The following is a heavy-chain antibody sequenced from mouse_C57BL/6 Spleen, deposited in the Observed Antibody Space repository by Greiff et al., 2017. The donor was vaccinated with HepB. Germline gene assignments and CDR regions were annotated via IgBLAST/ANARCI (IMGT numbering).Heavy chain of an antibody. CDR3: ARSRDYDHWYFDV. J-gene: IGHJ1*03. CDR1: GYAFSSYW. CDR2: IYPGDGDT. V-gene: IGHV1-80*01. D-gene: IGHD2-4*01. Sequence: VMLVESGAELVKPGASVKISCKASGYAFSSYWMHWVKQRPGKGLEWIGQIYPGDGDTNYNGKFKGKATLTVDKSSSTAYMQRSSLTSEDSAVYFCARSRDYDHWYFDVWGTGTTVTVSS.